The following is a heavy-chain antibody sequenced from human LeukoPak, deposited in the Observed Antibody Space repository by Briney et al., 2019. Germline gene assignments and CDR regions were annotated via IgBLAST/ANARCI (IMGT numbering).Heavy chain of an antibody. CDR1: GFSFSGHW. V-gene: IGHV3-74*01. CDR2: ISPTGSTT. CDR3: ARGPSSNWSGLDF. D-gene: IGHD6-13*01. J-gene: IGHJ4*02. Sequence: QAGGSLRLPCAASGFSFSGHWMHWARQLPGKGLVWVSRISPTGSTTSYADSVKGRFTVSRDNAKNTLYLQVNNLRAEDTAVYYCARGPSSNWSGLDFWGQGTLLTVSS.